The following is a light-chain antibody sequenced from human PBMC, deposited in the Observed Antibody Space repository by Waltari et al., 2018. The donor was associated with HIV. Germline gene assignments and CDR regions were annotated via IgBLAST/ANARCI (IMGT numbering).Light chain of an antibody. Sequence: SYEPTQPSSVPVSPGQTARITCSGDVVAKKYTRWFQQKPGQAPVMVIYKDSERPSGIPERFSGSSSGTTVTLTISGAQVEDEADYYCYSATDNNLGVFGGGTKLTVL. CDR3: YSATDNNLGV. J-gene: IGLJ2*01. V-gene: IGLV3-27*01. CDR1: VVAKKY. CDR2: KDS.